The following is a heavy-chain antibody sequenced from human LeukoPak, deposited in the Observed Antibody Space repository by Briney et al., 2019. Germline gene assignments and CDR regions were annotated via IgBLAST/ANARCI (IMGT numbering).Heavy chain of an antibody. CDR2: INPDSGGT. D-gene: IGHD6-19*01. V-gene: IGHV1-2*02. CDR3: AREGSGWYGNFDY. J-gene: IGHJ4*02. Sequence: SDKVSCQASGYTFTRYGISWVRQAPGHGLEGMGGINPDSGGTNYAQKFQGRVTMTRDTSISTAYMEVSRLRSDDTAVYYCAREGSGWYGNFDYWGQGTLVTVSS. CDR1: GYTFTRYG.